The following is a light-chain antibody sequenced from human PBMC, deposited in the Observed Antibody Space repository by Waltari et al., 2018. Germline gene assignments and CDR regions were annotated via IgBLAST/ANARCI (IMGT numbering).Light chain of an antibody. CDR2: DAS. Sequence: EIVLTHSPATLSLSPGERATLSCRASQSVSSSLAWFQQKPGQAPRLLIYDASNRATGSPARFSGSGSVTDFTLTISRLEPDDFAVYYCQQRSNWPPWTFGQGTRVEI. V-gene: IGKV3-11*01. CDR1: QSVSSS. CDR3: QQRSNWPPWT. J-gene: IGKJ1*01.